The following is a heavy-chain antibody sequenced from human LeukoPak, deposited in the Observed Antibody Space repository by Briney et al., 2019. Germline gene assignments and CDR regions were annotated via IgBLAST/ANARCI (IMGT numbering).Heavy chain of an antibody. CDR3: AKSRFTMVRGVNSYYFDY. V-gene: IGHV3-23*01. CDR2: ISGSGGST. Sequence: GGSLRLSCAASGFTFSSYAMSWVRQAPGKGLEWVSAISGSGGSTYYADSVKGRFTISRDNSKNTLYLQMNSLRAEDTAVYYCAKSRFTMVRGVNSYYFDYWGQGTLVTVSS. CDR1: GFTFSSYA. J-gene: IGHJ4*02. D-gene: IGHD3-10*01.